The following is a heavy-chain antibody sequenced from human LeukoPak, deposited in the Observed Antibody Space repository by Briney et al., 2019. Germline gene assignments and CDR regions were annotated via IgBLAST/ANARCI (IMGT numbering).Heavy chain of an antibody. D-gene: IGHD3-9*01. CDR3: ARGRKGYDILTGYYIPNWFDP. V-gene: IGHV4-39*07. J-gene: IGHJ5*02. CDR2: IHYSGST. CDR1: GGSISSGDWF. Sequence: KPSETLSLTCTVSGGSISSGDWFWGWIRQPPGKGLVWIASIHYSGSTYYNPSLKSRVSISIDTSKNQFSLKLSSVTAADTAVYYCARGRKGYDILTGYYIPNWFDPWGQGTLVTVSS.